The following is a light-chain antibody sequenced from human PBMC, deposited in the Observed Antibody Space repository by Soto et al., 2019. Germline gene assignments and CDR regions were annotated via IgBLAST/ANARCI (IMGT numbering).Light chain of an antibody. J-gene: IGKJ4*01. CDR1: QSVSSY. Sequence: EIVLTQSPATLSLSPGERATLSCRASQSVSSYLAWYQQKPGQAPRLLIYDASNRATGIPARFSGSGSGTDFTHTISSGETEDFAVYYCQQRSNWPLTFGGGTKVEIK. CDR3: QQRSNWPLT. V-gene: IGKV3-11*01. CDR2: DAS.